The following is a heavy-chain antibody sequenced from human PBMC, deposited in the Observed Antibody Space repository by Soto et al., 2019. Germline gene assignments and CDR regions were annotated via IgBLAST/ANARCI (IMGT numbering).Heavy chain of an antibody. CDR1: GFTFSSYA. J-gene: IGHJ4*02. D-gene: IGHD4-17*01. CDR3: AKGLSYYGDFDPYFDY. Sequence: GGSLRLSCAASGFTFSSYAMIWVRQAPGKGLEWVSAISGSGGSTYYADSVKGRFTISRDNSKNTLYLQMNSLRAEDTAVYYCAKGLSYYGDFDPYFDYWGQGTLVTVSS. V-gene: IGHV3-23*01. CDR2: ISGSGGST.